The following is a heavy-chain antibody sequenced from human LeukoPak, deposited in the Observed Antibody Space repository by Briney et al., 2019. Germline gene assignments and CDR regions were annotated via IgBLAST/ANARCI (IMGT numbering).Heavy chain of an antibody. J-gene: IGHJ4*02. CDR2: TTSSGGAT. Sequence: GGSLRLSCAASGFTFNIYAMSWVRQPTGKGPEWVSSTTSSGGATYYADSVKRRFTISRANTRHTFYLQMHSLRAEATAVYFCVKDRPVYYYSNGRCYRRDGDCWGQGTLVTVSS. D-gene: IGHD3-22*01. V-gene: IGHV3-23*01. CDR1: GFTFNIYA. CDR3: VKDRPVYYYSNGRCYRRDGDC.